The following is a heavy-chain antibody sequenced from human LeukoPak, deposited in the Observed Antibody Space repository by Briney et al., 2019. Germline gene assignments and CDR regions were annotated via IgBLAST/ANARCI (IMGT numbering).Heavy chain of an antibody. D-gene: IGHD2-2*01. CDR3: ARVGASCTSTSCLDY. CDR1: GFTVSSNY. CDR2: IYSGGST. J-gene: IGHJ4*02. V-gene: IGHV3-53*01. Sequence: GGSLRLSCAASGFTVSSNYMSWVRQAPGKGLEWVSVIYSGGSTYYADSVKGRFAISRDNAKNSLYLQMNSLRAQDTAVYYCARVGASCTSTSCLDYWGQGTLVTVSS.